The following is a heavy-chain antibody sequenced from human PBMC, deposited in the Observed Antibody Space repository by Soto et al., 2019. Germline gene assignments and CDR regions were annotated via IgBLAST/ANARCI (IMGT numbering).Heavy chain of an antibody. CDR1: GFTFTSSA. CDR2: IVVGSGNT. V-gene: IGHV1-58*02. D-gene: IGHD3-10*01. Sequence: EASVKVSCKASGFTFTSSAMQWVRQARGQRLEWIGWIVVGSGNTNYAQKIQERVTITRDMSTSTAYMELSSLRSEDTAVYYCAAEGVTMVRGVISDAFDIWGQGTMVTVSS. J-gene: IGHJ3*02. CDR3: AAEGVTMVRGVISDAFDI.